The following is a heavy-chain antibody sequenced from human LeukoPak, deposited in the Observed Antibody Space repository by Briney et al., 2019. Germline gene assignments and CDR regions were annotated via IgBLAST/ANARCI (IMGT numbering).Heavy chain of an antibody. CDR3: ARRDDSSGYHKIFDY. CDR2: IYESGST. CDR1: GYSISSGYY. D-gene: IGHD3-22*01. J-gene: IGHJ4*02. V-gene: IGHV4-38-2*02. Sequence: PSETLSLTCTVSGYSISSGYYWGWIRQPPGKGLEWIGSIYESGSTYYNPSLKSRVTISIGTSKNQFYLKLSSLTAADTAVYYCARRDDSSGYHKIFDYWGPGTLVTVSS.